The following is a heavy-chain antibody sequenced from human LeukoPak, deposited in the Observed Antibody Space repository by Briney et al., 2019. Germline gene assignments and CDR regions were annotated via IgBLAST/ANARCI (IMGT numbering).Heavy chain of an antibody. J-gene: IGHJ4*02. CDR1: GFTFSSYA. V-gene: IGHV3-30*04. Sequence: GGSLRLSCAASGFTFSSYAMHWVRQAPGKGLEWVAVISYDGSNKYYADSVKGRFTISRDNSKNTLYLQVNSLGAEDTAVYYCAREGIVGAYFDYWGQGTLVTVSS. CDR3: AREGIVGAYFDY. D-gene: IGHD1-26*01. CDR2: ISYDGSNK.